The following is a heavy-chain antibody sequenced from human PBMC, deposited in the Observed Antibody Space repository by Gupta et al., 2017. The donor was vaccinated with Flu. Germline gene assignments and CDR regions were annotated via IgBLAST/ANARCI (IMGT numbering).Heavy chain of an antibody. V-gene: IGHV1-69*01. CDR3: ARDRGDIVLMVYAIRDYYYYGMDV. Sequence: QMQLVQSGAEVKKPGSSVKVSCKASGGTFSSYAISWVRQAPGQGLEWMGGIIPIFGTANYAQKFQGRVTITADESTSTAYMELSSLRSEDTAVYYCARDRGDIVLMVYAIRDYYYYGMDVWGQGTTVTVSS. J-gene: IGHJ6*02. CDR1: GGTFSSYA. D-gene: IGHD2-8*01. CDR2: IIPIFGTA.